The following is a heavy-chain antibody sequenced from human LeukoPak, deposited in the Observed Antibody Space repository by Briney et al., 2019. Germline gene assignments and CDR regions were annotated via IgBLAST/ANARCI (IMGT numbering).Heavy chain of an antibody. V-gene: IGHV1-46*01. D-gene: IGHD5-12*01. Sequence: ASVKVSCKASGYTFTGYYMHWVRQAAGQGREWVGIINPSGGSTNYAKKFQGRVTMTRDMSTRTVYMELSSLRCEDTAVYYCANQEWLRFNLNAFDIWGQGTMVTVSS. CDR3: ANQEWLRFNLNAFDI. CDR2: INPSGGST. J-gene: IGHJ3*02. CDR1: GYTFTGYY.